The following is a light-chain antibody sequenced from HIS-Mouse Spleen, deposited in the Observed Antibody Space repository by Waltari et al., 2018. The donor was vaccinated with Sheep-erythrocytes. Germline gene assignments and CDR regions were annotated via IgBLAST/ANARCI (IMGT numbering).Light chain of an antibody. J-gene: IGLJ1*01. CDR3: CSYAGSYTYV. CDR2: EVS. CDR1: SSDVGCYNS. Sequence: QSALTQPPSASGSPGQSVTISCPGTSSDVGCYNSVSWYQQHPGKAPKLMIYEVSKRPSGVPDRFSGSKSGNTASLTISGLQAEDEADYYCCSYAGSYTYVFGTGTKVTVL. V-gene: IGLV2-8*01.